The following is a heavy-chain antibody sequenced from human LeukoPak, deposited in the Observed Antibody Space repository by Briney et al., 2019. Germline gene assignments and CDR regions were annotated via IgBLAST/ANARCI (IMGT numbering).Heavy chain of an antibody. V-gene: IGHV4-59*01. J-gene: IGHJ5*02. CDR2: IYYSGST. D-gene: IGHD6-19*01. CDR1: GGSISSYY. Sequence: PSETLSLTCTVSGGSISSYYWSWIRQPSGKGLEWIGYIYYSGSTNYNPSLKSRVTISVDTSKNQFSLKLSSVTAADTAVYYCARGTAVVSFDPWGQGTLVTVSS. CDR3: ARGTAVVSFDP.